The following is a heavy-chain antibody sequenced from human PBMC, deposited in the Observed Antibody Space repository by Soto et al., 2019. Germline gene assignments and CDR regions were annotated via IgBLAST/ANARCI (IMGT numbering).Heavy chain of an antibody. J-gene: IGHJ4*02. D-gene: IGHD2-15*01. Sequence: GSLRLSSVVSGFTFNTFAMTWVRQAPGKGLEWVSALSGSGSLSYYADSVKGRFTISRDNSKNTLYLQMNNLRVDETAVYFCARDRGGALDSWGQGTLVTVS. V-gene: IGHV3-23*01. CDR1: GFTFNTFA. CDR2: LSGSGSLS. CDR3: ARDRGGALDS.